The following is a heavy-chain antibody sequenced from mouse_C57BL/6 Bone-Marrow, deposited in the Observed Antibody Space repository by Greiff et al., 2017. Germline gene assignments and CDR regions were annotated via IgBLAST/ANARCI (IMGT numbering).Heavy chain of an antibody. Sequence: VQLQQSGPVLVKPGASVKMSCKASGYTFTDYYMNWVKQSHGKSLEWIGVINPYNGGTSYNQKFKGKATLTVDKSSSTAYMELNSLTSEDSAVYYCARGAMVDAMDYWGQGTSVTVSS. CDR1: GYTFTDYY. V-gene: IGHV1-19*01. CDR3: ARGAMVDAMDY. CDR2: INPYNGGT. J-gene: IGHJ4*01. D-gene: IGHD2-1*01.